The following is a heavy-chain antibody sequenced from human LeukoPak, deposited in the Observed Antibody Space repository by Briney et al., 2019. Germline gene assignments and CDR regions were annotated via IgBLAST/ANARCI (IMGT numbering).Heavy chain of an antibody. CDR2: ISGSGGST. D-gene: IGHD2-15*01. Sequence: GGSLRLSCAASGFTFSSYAMSWVRQAPGKGLEWVSAISGSGGSTYYADSVKGRFTISRDNSKNTLYLQMNSLRAEDTAVYYCAKDPFHCSGGSYFRWFDPWGQGTLVTVSS. V-gene: IGHV3-23*01. CDR1: GFTFSSYA. J-gene: IGHJ5*02. CDR3: AKDPFHCSGGSYFRWFDP.